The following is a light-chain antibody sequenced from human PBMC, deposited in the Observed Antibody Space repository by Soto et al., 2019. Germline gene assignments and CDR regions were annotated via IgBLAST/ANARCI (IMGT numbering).Light chain of an antibody. CDR2: DAS. J-gene: IGKJ1*01. CDR3: QQYGRSPWT. CDR1: QSITTF. Sequence: EIVLTQSPATLSLSPGERVTLSCRASQSITTFLAWHQQKPGQAPRLLIYDASNRATGIPARFSGSGSGTDFTLTINSLEPEDSAVYYCQQYGRSPWTFGQGTKVEIK. V-gene: IGKV3-11*01.